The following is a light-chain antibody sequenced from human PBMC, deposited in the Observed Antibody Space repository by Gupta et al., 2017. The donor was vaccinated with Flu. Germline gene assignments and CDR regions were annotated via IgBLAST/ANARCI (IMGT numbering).Light chain of an antibody. J-gene: IGKJ1*01. CDR2: AAS. Sequence: DIQMTQSPSSLAASVGDRVTITCRASQDVIKYLNWYQHKTGKAPKPLIYAASNLETGVPSRFNGDGSGTDFSLTITKLQPEDFATYYCLQSEISPWTFGQGTRV. V-gene: IGKV1-39*01. CDR3: LQSEISPWT. CDR1: QDVIKY.